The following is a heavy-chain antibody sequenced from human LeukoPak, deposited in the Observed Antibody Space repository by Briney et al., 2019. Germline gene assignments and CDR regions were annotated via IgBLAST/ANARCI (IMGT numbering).Heavy chain of an antibody. V-gene: IGHV4-59*02. Sequence: SETLSLTCTVSGGSVRSYHWSWIRQSPGEGLEWVAYIHNSGGTRYNPSLQSRVTISVDTSKNQFSLKLRSVTAADTAVYYCVRDWEGFNFDIWGQGTMVTVSS. D-gene: IGHD1-26*01. CDR1: GGSVRSYH. J-gene: IGHJ3*02. CDR3: VRDWEGFNFDI. CDR2: IHNSGGT.